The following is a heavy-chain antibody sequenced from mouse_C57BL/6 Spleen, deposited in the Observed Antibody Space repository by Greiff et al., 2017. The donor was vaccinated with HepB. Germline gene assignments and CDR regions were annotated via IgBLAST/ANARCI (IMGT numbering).Heavy chain of an antibody. CDR2: IDPSDSYT. D-gene: IGHD4-1*01. J-gene: IGHJ2*01. Sequence: QVQLQQSGAELVMPGASVKLSCKASGYTFTSYWMHWVKQRPGQGLEWIGEIDPSDSYTNYNQKFKGKSTLTVDKSSSTAYMQLSSLTSEDSAVYYCARGWANWSGYFDYWGQGTTLTVSS. CDR1: GYTFTSYW. CDR3: ARGWANWSGYFDY. V-gene: IGHV1-69*01.